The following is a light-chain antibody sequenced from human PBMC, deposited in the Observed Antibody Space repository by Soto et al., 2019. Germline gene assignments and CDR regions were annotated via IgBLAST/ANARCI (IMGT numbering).Light chain of an antibody. Sequence: EIVLTQSPGTLSLSPGERATLSCRASQSVSSSYLAWYQQKPGQAPRLLIYGASSRATGIPDRFSGSGSGTDFTLTNSRLEPEDFAVYYWQQYDSSPKTFGQGTKVEIK. CDR2: GAS. CDR1: QSVSSSY. CDR3: QQYDSSPKT. J-gene: IGKJ1*01. V-gene: IGKV3-20*01.